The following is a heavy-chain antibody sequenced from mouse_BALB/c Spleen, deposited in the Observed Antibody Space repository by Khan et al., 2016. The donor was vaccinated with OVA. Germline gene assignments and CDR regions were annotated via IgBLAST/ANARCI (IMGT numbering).Heavy chain of an antibody. CDR2: IWSGGTT. V-gene: IGHV2-2*02. J-gene: IGHJ3*01. CDR1: GFSLTSYG. Sequence: QVQLKQSGPGLIQPSQSLSITCTVSGFSLTSYGVHWVRQSPGKGLEWLGVIWSGGTTDYNVAFISRLTISKDNSKSQVFLKMNSLQANDAAIYYCASCYEYGEGFAYWGQGTLVTVSA. CDR3: ASCYEYGEGFAY. D-gene: IGHD2-4*01.